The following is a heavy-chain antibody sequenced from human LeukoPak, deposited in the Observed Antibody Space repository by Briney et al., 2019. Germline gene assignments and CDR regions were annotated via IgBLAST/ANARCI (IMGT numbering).Heavy chain of an antibody. D-gene: IGHD2-15*01. CDR1: GGTFSSYA. CDR3: ARDIGVVVAASPYFYYGMVV. Sequence: SVKVSCKASGGTFSSYAISWVRQAPGQGLEWMGRIIPILGIANYAQKFQGRVTITPDKSTSTAYMELSSLKSEDTAVYYCARDIGVVVAASPYFYYGMVVWGKGTKLTVSS. V-gene: IGHV1-69*04. J-gene: IGHJ6*04. CDR2: IIPILGIA.